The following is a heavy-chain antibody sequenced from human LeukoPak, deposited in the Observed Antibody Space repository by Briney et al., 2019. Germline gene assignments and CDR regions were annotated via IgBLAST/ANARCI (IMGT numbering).Heavy chain of an antibody. CDR2: IYYSGST. V-gene: IGHV4-59*12. J-gene: IGHJ4*02. Sequence: TSSETLSLTCTVSGGSISSYYWSWIRQPPGKGLEWIGYIYYSGSTNYNPSLKSRVTISVDTSKNQFSLKLSSVTAADTAVYYCARAGYYYDSSGYPFDYWGQGTLVTVSS. CDR1: GGSISSYY. CDR3: ARAGYYYDSSGYPFDY. D-gene: IGHD3-22*01.